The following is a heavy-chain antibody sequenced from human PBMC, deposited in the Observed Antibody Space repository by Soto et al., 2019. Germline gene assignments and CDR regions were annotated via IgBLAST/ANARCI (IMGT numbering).Heavy chain of an antibody. CDR2: ITWNSDTI. CDR3: AKVVLWVGEPPAHAFDI. D-gene: IGHD2-21*01. J-gene: IGHJ3*02. V-gene: IGHV3-9*01. Sequence: EMELVESGGGLVQPGRSLRLACAASGFIFDDYAMHWVRQAPGKGLEWVSGITWNSDTIYYADSVKGRFSISRDNAKNSLYLQMNSMRAEDTALYYCAKVVLWVGEPPAHAFDICGQGTMVTVSS. CDR1: GFIFDDYA.